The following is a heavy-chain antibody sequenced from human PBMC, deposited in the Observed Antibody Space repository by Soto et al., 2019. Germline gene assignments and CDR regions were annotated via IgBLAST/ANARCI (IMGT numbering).Heavy chain of an antibody. J-gene: IGHJ2*01. CDR2: INPNTGGT. CDR3: ARYGAFSRKTVAETLHWFFDL. V-gene: IGHV1-2*02. CDR1: GYTFTGYY. Sequence: QVQLVQSGAEVRKPGASLKVSCRASGYTFTGYYLHWVRQAPGDGLEGMGWINPNTGGTEYAQKFQGRVTMTGDSSISTAYMELNRLTSDETAVYYCARYGAFSRKTVAETLHWFFDLWGRGTLVTVSS. D-gene: IGHD6-19*01.